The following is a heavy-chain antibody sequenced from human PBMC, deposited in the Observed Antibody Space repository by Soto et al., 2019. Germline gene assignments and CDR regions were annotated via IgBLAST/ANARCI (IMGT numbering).Heavy chain of an antibody. CDR1: GFTFSSYA. CDR2: ISGSGGST. Sequence: GGSLRLSCAASGFTFSSYAMSWVRQAPGKGLEWVSAISGSGGSTYYADSVKGRFTISRDNSKNTLYLQMNSLRAEDTAVYYCANAAGHSGYDSETNWFDPWGQGTLVTVSS. D-gene: IGHD5-12*01. CDR3: ANAAGHSGYDSETNWFDP. V-gene: IGHV3-23*01. J-gene: IGHJ5*02.